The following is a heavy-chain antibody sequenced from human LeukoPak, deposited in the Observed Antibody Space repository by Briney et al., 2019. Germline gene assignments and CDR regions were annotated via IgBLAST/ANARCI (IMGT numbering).Heavy chain of an antibody. Sequence: GGSLRLSCAAAGFTFRDFAMYWVRQAPAKGLDSVAVISYDGINEYYADSVKGPFTISRDNSKNTLYLQMNSLRPEDTAVYYCAREVSYGDSALQHWGQGTPVTVSS. D-gene: IGHD4-17*01. J-gene: IGHJ1*01. CDR2: ISYDGINE. CDR1: GFTFRDFA. CDR3: AREVSYGDSALQH. V-gene: IGHV3-30-3*01.